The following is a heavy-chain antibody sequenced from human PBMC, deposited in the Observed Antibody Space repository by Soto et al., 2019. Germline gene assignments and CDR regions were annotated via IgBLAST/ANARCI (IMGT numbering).Heavy chain of an antibody. V-gene: IGHV1-69*12. CDR3: ARVEAVAGLYNYHGLDV. J-gene: IGHJ6*02. CDR2: IVPIFGTT. CDR1: GGTFSNYA. Sequence: QVQLVQSGAEVKKPGSSVKVSCKVSGGTFSNYAIDWVRLAPGHGLEWMGGIVPIFGTTYYTQKFQGRATITADDSRATGYLEMSSLRSEDTAIYYCARVEAVAGLYNYHGLDVWGQGTAVTVSS. D-gene: IGHD6-19*01.